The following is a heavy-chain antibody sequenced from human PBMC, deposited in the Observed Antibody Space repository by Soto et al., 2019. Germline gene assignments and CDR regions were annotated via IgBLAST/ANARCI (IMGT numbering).Heavy chain of an antibody. CDR3: ATSTIRFYYYGMDV. V-gene: IGHV1-2*04. CDR2: INPNSGGT. J-gene: IGHJ6*02. CDR1: GYTFTGYY. D-gene: IGHD3-16*01. Sequence: ASVKVSCKASGYTFTGYYMHWVRQAPGQGLEWMGWINPNSGGTNYAQKFQGWVTMTRGTSISTAYMELSRLRSDDTAVYYCATSTIRFYYYGMDVWGQGTTVTVSS.